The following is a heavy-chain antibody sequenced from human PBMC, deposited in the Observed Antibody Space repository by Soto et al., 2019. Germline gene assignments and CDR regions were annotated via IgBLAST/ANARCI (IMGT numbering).Heavy chain of an antibody. CDR2: ISSSSSYI. V-gene: IGHV3-21*01. CDR1: GFTFSSYS. D-gene: IGHD3-3*01. J-gene: IGHJ6*02. Sequence: GGSLRLSCAASGFTFSSYSMNWVRQAPGKGLEWVSSISSSSSYIYYADSVKGRFTISRDNAKNSLYLQMNSLRAEDTAVYYCARDYDFWSGYPTPDGMDVWGQRTTVTVSS. CDR3: ARDYDFWSGYPTPDGMDV.